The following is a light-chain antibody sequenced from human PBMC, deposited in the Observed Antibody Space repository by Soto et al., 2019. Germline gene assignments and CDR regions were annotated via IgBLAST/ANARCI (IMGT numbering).Light chain of an antibody. V-gene: IGKV3-20*01. CDR2: GAS. CDR1: QSVSSSY. Sequence: EMVLTQSPGTLSLSPGERATLSCRASQSVSSSYLAWYQQKPGQAPRLLIYGASSRATGIPARFSGSGSGTDFTLTISRLEPEDFAVYYCPQYGSSPLFGQGTKLEIK. CDR3: PQYGSSPL. J-gene: IGKJ2*01.